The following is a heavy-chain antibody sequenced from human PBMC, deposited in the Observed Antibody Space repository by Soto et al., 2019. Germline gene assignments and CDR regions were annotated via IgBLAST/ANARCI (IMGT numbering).Heavy chain of an antibody. CDR3: AKISSAHYYYYVMGV. CDR1: GFTFSDYA. J-gene: IGHJ6*02. CDR2: ITDSGVST. D-gene: IGHD3-22*01. V-gene: IGHV3-23*01. Sequence: EVQLLESGGGLVQPGGSLRLSCVASGFTFSDYAMSWVRHVPGKGLEWVSAITDSGVSTYYADSVKGRFTISRDNSKNTLLLQMNSLRVEDTAIYFCAKISSAHYYYYVMGVWGQGTTVTVAS.